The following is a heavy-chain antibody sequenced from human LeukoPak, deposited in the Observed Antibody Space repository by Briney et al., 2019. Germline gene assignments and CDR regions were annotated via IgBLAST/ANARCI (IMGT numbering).Heavy chain of an antibody. D-gene: IGHD6-13*01. CDR3: AHSRSSSRFDY. Sequence: SASTLVKPTQTLTLTCAVSGFSLSTTGVGVGWIRQPPGKALEWLALIYWNDDKRYSPSLKSRLTITKDTSKNQVVLTMTNMDPVDTATYSCAHSRSSSRFDYWGQGTLVTVSS. CDR2: IYWNDDK. V-gene: IGHV2-5*01. J-gene: IGHJ4*02. CDR1: GFSLSTTGVG.